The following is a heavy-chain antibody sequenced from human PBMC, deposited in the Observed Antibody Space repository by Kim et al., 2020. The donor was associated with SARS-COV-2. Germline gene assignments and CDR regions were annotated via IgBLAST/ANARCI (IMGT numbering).Heavy chain of an antibody. V-gene: IGHV3-33*06. CDR1: GFTFSSYG. D-gene: IGHD2-15*01. J-gene: IGHJ6*02. CDR2: IWYDGSNK. CDR3: AKEYCSGGSCYWLHYYYGMDG. Sequence: GGSLRLSCAASGFTFSSYGMHWVRQAPGKGLEWVAVIWYDGSNKYYADSVKGRFTISRDNSKNTLYLQMNSLRAEDTAVYYCAKEYCSGGSCYWLHYYYGMDGWGQGTTVTVSS.